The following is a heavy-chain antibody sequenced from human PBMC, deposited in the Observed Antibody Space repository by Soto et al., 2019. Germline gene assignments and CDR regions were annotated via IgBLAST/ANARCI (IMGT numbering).Heavy chain of an antibody. J-gene: IGHJ6*02. V-gene: IGHV4-30-4*01. CDR3: ARVNRSSSWYEYYYYGMDV. CDR1: GGSISIGDYY. CDR2: IYYSGST. D-gene: IGHD6-13*01. Sequence: SETLSLTCTVSGGSISIGDYYWRCIRQPPGKGLEWIGYIYYSGSTYYNPSLKSRVTISVDTSKNQFSLKLSSVTAADTAVYYCARVNRSSSWYEYYYYGMDVWGQGTTVTVSS.